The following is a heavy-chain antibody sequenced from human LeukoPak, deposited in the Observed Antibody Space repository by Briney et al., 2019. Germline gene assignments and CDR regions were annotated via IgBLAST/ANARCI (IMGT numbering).Heavy chain of an antibody. V-gene: IGHV7-4-1*02. CDR3: ARGRGAYSSSWYHFHNWFDP. D-gene: IGHD6-13*01. CDR2: INTNTGNP. CDR1: GYTFTSYA. J-gene: IGHJ5*02. Sequence: ASVKVSCKASGYTFTSYAMNWVRQAPGQGLEWMGWINTNTGNPTYAQGFTGRFVFSLDTSVSTAYLHISSLKAEDTAVYYCARGRGAYSSSWYHFHNWFDPWGQGTLVTVSS.